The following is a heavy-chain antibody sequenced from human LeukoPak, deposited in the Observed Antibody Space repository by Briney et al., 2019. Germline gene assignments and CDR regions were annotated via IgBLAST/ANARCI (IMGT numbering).Heavy chain of an antibody. CDR1: GFTFSSYA. D-gene: IGHD6-19*01. V-gene: IGHV3-30-3*01. J-gene: IGHJ4*02. CDR3: ARSGSGWFDY. CDR2: ISYDGSNK. Sequence: PGRSLRLSCAASGFTFSSYAMHWVRQAPGKGLEWVAVISYDGSNKYYADSVKGRFTISRDNSKNTLYLQMNSLRVEDTAMYYCARSGSGWFDYWGQGTLVTVSS.